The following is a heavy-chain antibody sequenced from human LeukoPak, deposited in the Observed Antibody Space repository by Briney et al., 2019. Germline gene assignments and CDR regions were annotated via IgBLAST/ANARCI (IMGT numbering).Heavy chain of an antibody. CDR2: IYYSGST. CDR3: ARLAYCGGDCYPVDY. CDR1: GGSISRYY. Sequence: SETLSLTCTVSGGSISRYYWGWIRQPPGKGLEWIGYIYYSGSTNYNPSLKSRVTISVDTSKNQSSLKLRSVTAADTAVYYCARLAYCGGDCYPVDYWGQGTLVTVSS. D-gene: IGHD2-21*02. V-gene: IGHV4-59*08. J-gene: IGHJ4*02.